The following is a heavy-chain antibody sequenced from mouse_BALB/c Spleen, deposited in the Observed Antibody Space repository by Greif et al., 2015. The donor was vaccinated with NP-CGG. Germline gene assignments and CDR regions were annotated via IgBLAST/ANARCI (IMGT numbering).Heavy chain of an antibody. J-gene: IGHJ4*01. CDR1: GYTFTSYW. D-gene: IGHD2-4*01. Sequence: DLVKPEASVKLSCKASGYTFTSYWINWIKQRPGQGLEWIGRIAPGSGSTYYNEMFKGKATLTVDTSSSTAHIQLSSLSSEDSAVYFCARRYDYDVDAMDYWGQGTSVTVSS. CDR3: ARRYDYDVDAMDY. V-gene: IGHV1S41*01. CDR2: IAPGSGST.